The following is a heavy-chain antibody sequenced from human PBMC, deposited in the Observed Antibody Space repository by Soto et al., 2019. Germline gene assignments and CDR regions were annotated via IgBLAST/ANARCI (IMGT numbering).Heavy chain of an antibody. CDR1: GFTFSSYG. CDR3: ARAPGILGGSYYGMDV. V-gene: IGHV3-33*01. D-gene: IGHD3-10*01. CDR2: IWYDGSNK. J-gene: IGHJ6*02. Sequence: GGSLRLSCAASGFTFSSYGMHWVRQAPGKGLEWVAVIWYDGSNKYYADSVKGRFTISRDNSKNTLYLQMNSLRAEDTAVYYCARAPGILGGSYYGMDVWGQGTTVTVSS.